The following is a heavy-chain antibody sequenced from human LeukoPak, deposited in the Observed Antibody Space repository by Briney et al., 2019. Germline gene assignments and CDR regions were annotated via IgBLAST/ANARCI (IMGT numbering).Heavy chain of an antibody. V-gene: IGHV1-2*02. Sequence: ASVKVSCKASGYTFTGYYMHWVRQAPGQGLEWMGWINPNSGGTNYAQKFQGRVTMTRDTSISTAYMELSRLRSDDTAVYYCARDHDILTGFIYWGQGTLVTVSS. J-gene: IGHJ4*02. CDR2: INPNSGGT. CDR3: ARDHDILTGFIY. D-gene: IGHD3-9*01. CDR1: GYTFTGYY.